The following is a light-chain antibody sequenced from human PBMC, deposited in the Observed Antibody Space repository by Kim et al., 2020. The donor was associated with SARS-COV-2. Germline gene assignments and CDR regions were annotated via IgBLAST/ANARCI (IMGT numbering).Light chain of an antibody. CDR2: GKN. CDR3: NSRDSSGNHWV. J-gene: IGLJ3*02. CDR1: NPGSFY. V-gene: IGLV3-19*01. Sequence: AFGTTVRITCQGDNPGSFYASRYQKKPGKAPVLVNQGKNKRTSGIPERISGGSSGNTACLNITGGQAEEGGDYYWNSRDSSGNHWVFGGGTKLTVL.